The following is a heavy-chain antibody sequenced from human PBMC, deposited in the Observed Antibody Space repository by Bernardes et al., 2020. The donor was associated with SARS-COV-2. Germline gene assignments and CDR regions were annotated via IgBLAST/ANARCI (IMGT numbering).Heavy chain of an antibody. CDR3: AREAGDYVIWFDP. J-gene: IGHJ5*02. CDR1: GYTFTSFD. D-gene: IGHD4-17*01. Sequence: ASVKVSCKASGYTFTSFDINWVRQATGQGLEWMGWVNPNSGNTGYAQKFQGRVTMTGSTSISTAYMELSSLRSDDTAVYYCAREAGDYVIWFDPWGQGTLVTVSS. CDR2: VNPNSGNT. V-gene: IGHV1-8*01.